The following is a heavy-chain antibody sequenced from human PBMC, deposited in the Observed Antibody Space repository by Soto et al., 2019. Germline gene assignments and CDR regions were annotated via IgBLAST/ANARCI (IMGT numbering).Heavy chain of an antibody. CDR1: GGSISSYY. CDR2: IYTSGST. V-gene: IGHV4-4*07. Sequence: SETLSLTCTVSGGSISSYYWSWIRQPAGKGLEWIGRIYTSGSTNYNPSLQSRVTMSVDTSKNQFSLKLSSVTAADTAVHYCASEGMWVETGYYPPDPYYFGYWGQGTLITVSS. D-gene: IGHD3-9*01. CDR3: ASEGMWVETGYYPPDPYYFGY. J-gene: IGHJ4*02.